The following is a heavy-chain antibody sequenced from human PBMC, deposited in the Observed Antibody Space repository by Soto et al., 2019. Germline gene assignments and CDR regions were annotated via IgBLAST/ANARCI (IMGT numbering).Heavy chain of an antibody. J-gene: IGHJ3*02. CDR1: GGSISSYC. D-gene: IGHD5-12*01. CDR2: IYYSGST. Sequence: LEILSLTCTVSGGSISSYCWSWIRQPPGKGLEWIGYIYYSGSTNYNPSLKSRVTISVDTSKNQFSLKLSSVTAADTAVYYCARDMGRWLQLGAFDIWGQGTMVTVSS. CDR3: ARDMGRWLQLGAFDI. V-gene: IGHV4-59*01.